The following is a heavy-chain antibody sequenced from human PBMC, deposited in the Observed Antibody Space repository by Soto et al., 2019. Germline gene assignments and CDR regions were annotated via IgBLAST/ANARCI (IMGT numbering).Heavy chain of an antibody. Sequence: SESLYLTFTVSGGSISGGVYYWSWIRQYPGKGLEWIGYIFYSGTTYYNPSLKSRVTISVDTSKNQFSLKLSSVTAADTAVYYCARESYGDYFDYWGQG. J-gene: IGHJ4*02. CDR3: ARESYGDYFDY. CDR2: IFYSGTT. V-gene: IGHV4-31*03. CDR1: GGSISGGVYY. D-gene: IGHD3-10*01.